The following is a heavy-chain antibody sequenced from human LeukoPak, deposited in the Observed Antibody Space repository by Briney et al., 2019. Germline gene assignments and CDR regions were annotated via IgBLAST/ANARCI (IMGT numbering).Heavy chain of an antibody. D-gene: IGHD2-2*01. CDR1: GGSISSGSYY. CDR3: ARETDIVVVPAAIPV. Sequence: PSETLSLTCTVSGGSISSGSYYWSWIRQPAGKGLEWIGRIYTSGSTNYNPSLKSRVTISVDTSKNQFSLKLSSVTAADTAVYYCARETDIVVVPAAIPVWGQGTLVTVSS. J-gene: IGHJ4*02. V-gene: IGHV4-61*02. CDR2: IYTSGST.